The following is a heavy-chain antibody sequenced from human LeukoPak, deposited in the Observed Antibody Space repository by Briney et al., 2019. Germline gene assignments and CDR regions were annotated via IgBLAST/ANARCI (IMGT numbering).Heavy chain of an antibody. CDR3: ARLRSSYYYYYGMDV. Sequence: PSETPSLTCTVSGGSISSYYWSWIRQPPGKGLEWIGYIYYSGSTNYNPSLKSRVTISVDTSKNQFSLKLSSVTAADTAVYYCARLRSSYYYYYGMDVWGQGTTVTVSS. V-gene: IGHV4-59*01. D-gene: IGHD3-10*01. CDR2: IYYSGST. J-gene: IGHJ6*02. CDR1: GGSISSYY.